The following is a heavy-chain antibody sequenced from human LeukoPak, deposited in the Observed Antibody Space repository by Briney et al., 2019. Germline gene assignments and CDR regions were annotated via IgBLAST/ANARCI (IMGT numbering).Heavy chain of an antibody. Sequence: GGSLRLSCAASGFTFSSYSMNWVRQAPGKGLEWVSSISSSSSYIYYADSVKGRFTISRDNAKSSLYLQMNSLRAEDTAVYYCARGGVTVPRPDYWGQGTLVTVSS. V-gene: IGHV3-21*01. CDR2: ISSSSSYI. CDR3: ARGGVTVPRPDY. CDR1: GFTFSSYS. D-gene: IGHD4-4*01. J-gene: IGHJ4*02.